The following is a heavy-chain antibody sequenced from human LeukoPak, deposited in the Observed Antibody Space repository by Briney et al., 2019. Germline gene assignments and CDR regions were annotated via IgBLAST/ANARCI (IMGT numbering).Heavy chain of an antibody. D-gene: IGHD6-6*01. J-gene: IGHJ4*02. CDR3: TTEGIIAARLLYFDY. CDR2: IKSKTDGGTT. V-gene: IGHV3-15*01. Sequence: PGRSLRLSCAASGFTFSNAWMSWVRQAPGKGLEWVGRIKSKTDGGTTDYAAPVKGRFTVSRDDSKNTLYLQMNSLKTEDTAVYYCTTEGIIAARLLYFDYWGQGTLVTVSS. CDR1: GFTFSNAW.